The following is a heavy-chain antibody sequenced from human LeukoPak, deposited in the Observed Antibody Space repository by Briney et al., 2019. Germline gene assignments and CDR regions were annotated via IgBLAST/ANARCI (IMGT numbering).Heavy chain of an antibody. CDR1: GFTVNNNY. D-gene: IGHD2-2*01. J-gene: IGHJ4*02. CDR3: AGTAALDY. CDR2: IYSGGYT. V-gene: IGHV3-53*01. Sequence: GGSLRLSCAASGFTVNNNYMSWVCQAPGRGLEWVSVIYSGGYTYYAGSVKGRFTISRDNSKNTLYLQMNSLRAEDTAVYYCAGTAALDYWSQGTLVTVSS.